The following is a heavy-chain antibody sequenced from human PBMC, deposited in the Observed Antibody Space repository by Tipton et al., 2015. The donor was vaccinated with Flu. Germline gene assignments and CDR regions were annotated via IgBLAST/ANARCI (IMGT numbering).Heavy chain of an antibody. D-gene: IGHD1-1*01. J-gene: IGHJ6*02. CDR1: GFTFGNYA. CDR3: ARDLWNDRRAYYYYGVDV. CDR2: MTGSGVGT. Sequence: SLRLSCTASGFTFGNYAMSWVRQAPGKGLQWVSTMTGSGVGTYYADSVKGRFTISRDNSNSTLYLQMNSLRAEDTAVYYCARDLWNDRRAYYYYGVDVWGQGTTVTVSS. V-gene: IGHV3-23*01.